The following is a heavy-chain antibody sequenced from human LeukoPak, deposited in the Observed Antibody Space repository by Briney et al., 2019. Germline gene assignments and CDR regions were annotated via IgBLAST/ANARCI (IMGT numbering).Heavy chain of an antibody. D-gene: IGHD6-13*01. J-gene: IGHJ4*02. CDR3: AREIAAGGWRGFDY. V-gene: IGHV1-2*02. Sequence: GASVKVSCKASEYTFTGYYMHWVRQAPGQGLEWMGWINPNSGATNYARKFQGRVTMTRDTSISTAYMELSSLRSDDTAVYYCAREIAAGGWRGFDYWGQGTLDTVSS. CDR1: EYTFTGYY. CDR2: INPNSGAT.